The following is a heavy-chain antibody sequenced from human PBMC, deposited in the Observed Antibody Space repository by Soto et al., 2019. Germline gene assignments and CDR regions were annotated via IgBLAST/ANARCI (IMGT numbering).Heavy chain of an antibody. D-gene: IGHD3-10*01. CDR3: GRDLSRYYGSGSPSQDYNWFDP. Sequence: QVQLVQSGAEVKKPGSSVKVSCKASGGTFSSYAISWVRQAPGQGLEWMGGIIPIFGTANYAQKFQGRVTITADESTSTAYMELSSLRSEDTAVYYCGRDLSRYYGSGSPSQDYNWFDPWGQGTLVTVSS. CDR2: IIPIFGTA. V-gene: IGHV1-69*01. J-gene: IGHJ5*02. CDR1: GGTFSSYA.